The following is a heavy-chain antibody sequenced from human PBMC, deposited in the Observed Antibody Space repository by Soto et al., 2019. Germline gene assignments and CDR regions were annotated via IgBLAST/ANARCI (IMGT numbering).Heavy chain of an antibody. D-gene: IGHD2-2*02. CDR3: AKGKYCSSTSCYIFFDY. CDR2: ISGSGGST. J-gene: IGHJ4*02. V-gene: IGHV3-23*01. Sequence: PGGSLRLSCAASGFTFSSYAMSWVRQAPGKGLEWVSAISGSGGSTYYADSVKGRFTISRDNSKNTLYLQMNSLRAVDTAVYYCAKGKYCSSTSCYIFFDYWGQGTLVTVSS. CDR1: GFTFSSYA.